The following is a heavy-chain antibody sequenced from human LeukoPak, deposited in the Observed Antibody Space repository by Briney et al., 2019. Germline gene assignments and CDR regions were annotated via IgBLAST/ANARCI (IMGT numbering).Heavy chain of an antibody. Sequence: ASVKVSCKASGYTFTSYGISWVRQAPGQGLEWMGWISAYNGSTNYAQKLQSRVTMTTDTSTSTAYMELRSLRSDDTAVYYCARGQTTEWWDYYMDVWGKGTTVTVSS. J-gene: IGHJ6*03. D-gene: IGHD2-15*01. V-gene: IGHV1-18*01. CDR3: ARGQTTEWWDYYMDV. CDR1: GYTFTSYG. CDR2: ISAYNGST.